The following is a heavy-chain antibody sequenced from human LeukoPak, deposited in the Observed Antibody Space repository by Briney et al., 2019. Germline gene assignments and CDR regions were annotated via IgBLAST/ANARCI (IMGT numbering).Heavy chain of an antibody. CDR2: IYYSGST. D-gene: IGHD1-7*01. CDR3: ARGTGTSSSYGMDV. J-gene: IGHJ6*02. V-gene: IGHV4-59*01. CDR1: GGSISSYY. Sequence: SETLSLTCTVSGGSISSYYWSWIRQPPGKGLEWIGYIYYSGSTDYNPSLKSRVTMSVDTSKNQFSLKLSSVNAADTAVYYCARGTGTSSSYGMDVWGQGTTVTVSS.